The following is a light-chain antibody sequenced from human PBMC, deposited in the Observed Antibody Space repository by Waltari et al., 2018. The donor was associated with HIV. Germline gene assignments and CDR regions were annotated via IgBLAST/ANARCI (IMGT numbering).Light chain of an antibody. Sequence: SALTQPPSASGSPGQSVTISCPGTNSDIGAYNYVSWYQQHPGKAPKFMIYEVNRRPSGVPDRFSGSKSGNTASLTVSGLQAEDEADYYCSSYAGSNNWVFGGGTKLTVL. CDR2: EVN. CDR1: NSDIGAYNY. V-gene: IGLV2-8*01. J-gene: IGLJ3*02. CDR3: SSYAGSNNWV.